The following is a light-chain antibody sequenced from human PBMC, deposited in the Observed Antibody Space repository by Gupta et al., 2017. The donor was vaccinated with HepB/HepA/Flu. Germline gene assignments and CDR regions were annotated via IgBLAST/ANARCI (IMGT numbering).Light chain of an antibody. CDR2: KVS. CDR1: QSFVHSDGYTC. Sequence: DVVLTQSPLDMPVTLGQPASISCRSGQSFVHSDGYTCLNRFQLRPGQSLRRLIYKVSNRDSAVPDRVSGSGSGTYFTLRILRVEAEDVEFYYCLQGARWPYTFGQGTKLEIK. V-gene: IGKV2-30*02. CDR3: LQGARWPYT. J-gene: IGKJ2*01.